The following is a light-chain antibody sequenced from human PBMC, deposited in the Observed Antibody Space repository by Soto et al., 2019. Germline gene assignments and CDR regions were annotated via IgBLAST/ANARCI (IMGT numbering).Light chain of an antibody. CDR3: QQYNNWPPIT. CDR2: GAS. CDR1: QSVSSN. J-gene: IGKJ5*01. V-gene: IGKV3-15*01. Sequence: EIVMTQSPATLSVSPGERATISCRASQSVSSNLAWYQQKPGQAPTLLIYGASTMATGIPARFSGSGSGTEFTLTISSLQSEDFAVYYCQQYNNWPPITFGQGTRLEIK.